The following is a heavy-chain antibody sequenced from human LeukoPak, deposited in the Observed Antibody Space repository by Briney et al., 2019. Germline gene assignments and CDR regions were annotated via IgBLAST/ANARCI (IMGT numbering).Heavy chain of an antibody. J-gene: IGHJ4*02. Sequence: ASVKVSCKASGGTFSSYAISWVRQAPGQGLEWMGGIIPTFGTANYAQKFQGRVTITADESTSTAYMELSSLRSEDTAVYYCAREGPRFGELLSRYFDYWGQGTLVTVSS. CDR3: AREGPRFGELLSRYFDY. D-gene: IGHD3-10*01. CDR2: IIPTFGTA. V-gene: IGHV1-69*13. CDR1: GGTFSSYA.